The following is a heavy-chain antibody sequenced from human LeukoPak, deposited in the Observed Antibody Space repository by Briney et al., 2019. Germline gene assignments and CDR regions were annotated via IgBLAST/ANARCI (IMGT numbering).Heavy chain of an antibody. CDR1: GGSFSGYY. V-gene: IGHV4-34*01. J-gene: IGHJ5*02. Sequence: PSETLSLTCAVYGGSFSGYYWSWIRQPPGKGLEWIGEINHSGSTNYNPSLKSRVTISVDTSKNQFSLKLSSVTAADTAVYYCAGKREYSSSWDQRVCGFDPWGQGTLVTVSS. D-gene: IGHD6-13*01. CDR2: INHSGST. CDR3: AGKREYSSSWDQRVCGFDP.